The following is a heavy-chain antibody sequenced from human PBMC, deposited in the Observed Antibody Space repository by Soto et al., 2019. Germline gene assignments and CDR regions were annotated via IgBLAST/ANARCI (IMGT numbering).Heavy chain of an antibody. J-gene: IGHJ6*02. CDR2: INNNGANT. CDR3: AKIPITIPLSMNV. CDR1: GCTFSSSA. Sequence: GGSRRLSCAASGCTFSSSAMSWVRQAPGKGLEWVSGINNNGANTYYADSVKGRFTISRDNSKNTLYLQMNSLRAEDTAVYYCAKIPITIPLSMNVWGHGTTVTVS. D-gene: IGHD3-3*01. V-gene: IGHV3-23*01.